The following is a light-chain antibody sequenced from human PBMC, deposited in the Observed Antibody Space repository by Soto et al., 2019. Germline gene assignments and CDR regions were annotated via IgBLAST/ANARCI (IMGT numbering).Light chain of an antibody. V-gene: IGKV1-39*01. CDR1: QSISSY. J-gene: IGKJ3*01. CDR3: QQSYSTPLVT. CDR2: AAS. Sequence: DIQMTQSPSSLSASVGDRVTITCRASQSISSYLNWYQQKPGKAPKLLIYAASSLQSGVPSRFSGSGSGTDFTLTISSLQPEDFATYYCQQSYSTPLVTFGPG.